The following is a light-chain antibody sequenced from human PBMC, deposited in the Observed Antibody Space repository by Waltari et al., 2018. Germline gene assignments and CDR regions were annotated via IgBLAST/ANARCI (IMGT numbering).Light chain of an antibody. Sequence: QSALTQPASVSGSPGQSITISCTGTASDVAFYNYVSWYQQHPGKPPKVIIYDVSERPSGVSNRFYGSKSGNTAYLTISGLQAEDEADYYCNSYTGSSSWVFGGGTKLTV. V-gene: IGLV2-14*03. J-gene: IGLJ3*02. CDR2: DVS. CDR3: NSYTGSSSWV. CDR1: ASDVAFYNY.